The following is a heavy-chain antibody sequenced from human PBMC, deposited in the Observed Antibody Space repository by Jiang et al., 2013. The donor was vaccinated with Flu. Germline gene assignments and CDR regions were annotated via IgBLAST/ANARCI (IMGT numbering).Heavy chain of an antibody. Sequence: WNWIRQSPSRGLEWLGRTYYRSKWYNDYAVSVKSRITINPDTSKNQFSLQLNSVTPEDTAVYYCARDAGYSSRGLGLDVWGQGTTVTVSS. CDR3: ARDAGYSSRGLGLDV. D-gene: IGHD6-13*01. J-gene: IGHJ6*02. CDR2: TYYRSKWYN. V-gene: IGHV6-1*01.